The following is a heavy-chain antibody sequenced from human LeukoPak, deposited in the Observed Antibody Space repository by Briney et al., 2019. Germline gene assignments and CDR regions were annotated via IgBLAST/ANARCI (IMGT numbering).Heavy chain of an antibody. CDR3: ARPGYCSGGSCDNFDY. Sequence: PGGSLRLSCAASGFTFSSYAMSWVRQAPGKGLEWVSAISGSGGSTYYADSVKGRFTISRDNAKNSLYLQMNSLRAEDTAVYYCARPGYCSGGSCDNFDYWGQGTLVTVSS. CDR2: ISGSGGST. J-gene: IGHJ4*02. V-gene: IGHV3-23*01. CDR1: GFTFSSYA. D-gene: IGHD2-15*01.